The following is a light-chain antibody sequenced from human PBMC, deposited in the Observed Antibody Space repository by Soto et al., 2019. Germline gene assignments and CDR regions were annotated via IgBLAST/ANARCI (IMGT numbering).Light chain of an antibody. CDR2: GAS. CDR3: QQYGSSPRT. Sequence: EIVLTQSPGTLSLSPGERATLSCRASQSVSSSYLDWYQQKPGQAPRLLIYGASSRATGIPDRFSGSGSGTDFTLTISRLEPEDFAVYYCQQYGSSPRTFVQGTKLEIK. V-gene: IGKV3-20*01. J-gene: IGKJ2*01. CDR1: QSVSSSY.